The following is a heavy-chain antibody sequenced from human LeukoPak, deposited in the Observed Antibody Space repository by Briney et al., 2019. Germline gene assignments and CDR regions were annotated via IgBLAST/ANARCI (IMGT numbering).Heavy chain of an antibody. Sequence: PSETLSLTCTVSGGSISSYYWSWIRQPPGKGLEWIGYIYYSGSTNYNPSLKSRVTISVDTSKNQFSLKLSSVTAADTAVYYCARVVYGSSWPVDYWGQGTLVTVSS. CDR2: IYYSGST. V-gene: IGHV4-59*01. CDR3: ARVVYGSSWPVDY. J-gene: IGHJ4*02. D-gene: IGHD6-13*01. CDR1: GGSISSYY.